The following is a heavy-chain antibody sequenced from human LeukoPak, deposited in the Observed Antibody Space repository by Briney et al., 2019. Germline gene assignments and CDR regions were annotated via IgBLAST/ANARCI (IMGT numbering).Heavy chain of an antibody. V-gene: IGHV3-49*04. CDR3: TRILLKWELPGSDAFDI. CDR2: IRSEAYGATT. J-gene: IGHJ3*02. D-gene: IGHD1-26*01. Sequence: GGSLRLSCITSGCTFGNYGLSWVRQAPGKGLELVGFIRSEAYGATTEYAASLKDRFTISRDDSKSIAYLQVNSLKTEDTAVYYCTRILLKWELPGSDAFDIWGEGTMVTVSS. CDR1: GCTFGNYG.